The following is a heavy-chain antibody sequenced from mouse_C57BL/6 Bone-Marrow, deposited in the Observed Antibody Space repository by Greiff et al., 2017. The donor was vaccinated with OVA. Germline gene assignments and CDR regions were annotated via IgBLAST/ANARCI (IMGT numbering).Heavy chain of an antibody. CDR2: IYPGDGDT. Sequence: VQLQQPGAELVKPGASVKISCKASGYAFSSYWMNWVKQRPGKGLEWIGQIYPGDGDTNYNGKFKGKATLTADKSSSTAYMQLSSLTSEDSAVYFCASYYCSSYWYVMDYWGQGTSVTVSS. J-gene: IGHJ4*01. CDR3: ASYYCSSYWYVMDY. D-gene: IGHD1-1*01. V-gene: IGHV1-80*01. CDR1: GYAFSSYW.